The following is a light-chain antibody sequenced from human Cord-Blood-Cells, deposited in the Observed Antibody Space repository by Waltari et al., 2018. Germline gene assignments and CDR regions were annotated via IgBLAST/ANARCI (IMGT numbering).Light chain of an antibody. J-gene: IGKJ2*01. CDR3: QQYNNWPPMYT. CDR1: QSVSSN. Sequence: EIVMTQSPATLSVSPGERATLSCRASQSVSSNLAWYQQKPGQAPRLLIYGASTRATGIPARFSGSGSGTEFTLTISSLQSEDFAVYCCQQYNNWPPMYTVGQGTKLE. CDR2: GAS. V-gene: IGKV3-15*01.